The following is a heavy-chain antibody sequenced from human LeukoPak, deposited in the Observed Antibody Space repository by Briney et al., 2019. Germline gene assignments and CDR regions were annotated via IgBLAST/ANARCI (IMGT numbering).Heavy chain of an antibody. CDR3: ARDAPYYFDY. V-gene: IGHV1-18*01. CDR2: ISAYNGNT. Sequence: GASVNVSCKASAYTFTSYGISWVRQAPGQGLEWMGWISAYNGNTNYAQKLQGRLAMTTDTSTSTVYMELRGLRSYDTAVYYCARDAPYYFDYWGQGTLVTVSS. CDR1: AYTFTSYG. J-gene: IGHJ4*02.